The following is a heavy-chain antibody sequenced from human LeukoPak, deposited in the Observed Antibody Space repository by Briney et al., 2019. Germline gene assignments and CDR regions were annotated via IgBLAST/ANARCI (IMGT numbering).Heavy chain of an antibody. D-gene: IGHD6-13*01. CDR3: AREGAAGNYYYYYMDV. CDR1: GGSFSGYY. Sequence: PSEXLSLTCAVYGGSFSGYYWSWLGQPRGKGLEWIGEINHSGSTNYNPSLTSRVTISVDTPKNQFSLKLSSVTAADTAVYYCAREGAAGNYYYYYMDVWGKGTTVTVSS. V-gene: IGHV4-34*01. J-gene: IGHJ6*03. CDR2: INHSGST.